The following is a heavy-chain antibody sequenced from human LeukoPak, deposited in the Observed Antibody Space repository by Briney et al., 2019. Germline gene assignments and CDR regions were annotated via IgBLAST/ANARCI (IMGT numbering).Heavy chain of an antibody. CDR2: MSPNSGNT. CDR3: ARVGLQYYYYYYMDV. CDR1: GYTFTSYD. V-gene: IGHV1-8*01. Sequence: GASVKVSCKASGYTFTSYDINWVRQATGQGLEWMGWMSPNSGNTGYAQKFQGRVTMTRNTSISTAHMELSSLRSEDTAVYYCARVGLQYYYYYYMDVWGKGTTVTVSS. J-gene: IGHJ6*03.